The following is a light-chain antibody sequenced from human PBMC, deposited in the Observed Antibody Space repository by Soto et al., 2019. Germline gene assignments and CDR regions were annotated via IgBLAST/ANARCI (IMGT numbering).Light chain of an antibody. CDR1: NIGSKN. V-gene: IGLV3-9*01. CDR3: QVWDSSTARV. CDR2: RDS. J-gene: IGLJ3*02. Sequence: SYELTQPLSVSVALGQTARITCGGNNIGSKNVHWYQQKPGQAPLLVIYRDSNRPSGIPERFSGSNSGNTATLTISRAQAGDEADYYCQVWDSSTARVFGGGNKLTVL.